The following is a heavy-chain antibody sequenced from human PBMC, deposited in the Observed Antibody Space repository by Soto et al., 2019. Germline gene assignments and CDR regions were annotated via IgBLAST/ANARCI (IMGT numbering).Heavy chain of an antibody. CDR2: INHSGST. CDR1: GGSFSGYY. Sequence: PSETLSLTCAVYGGSFSGYYWSWIRQPPGKGLEWIGEINHSGSTNYNPSLKSRVTISVDTSKNQFSLKLSSVTAADTAVYYCARFNGLLGTVDYWGQGTLVTVSS. V-gene: IGHV4-34*01. J-gene: IGHJ4*02. CDR3: ARFNGLLGTVDY. D-gene: IGHD2-15*01.